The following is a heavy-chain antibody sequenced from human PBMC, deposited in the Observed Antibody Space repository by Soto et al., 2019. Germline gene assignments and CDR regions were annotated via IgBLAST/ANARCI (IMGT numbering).Heavy chain of an antibody. CDR2: IFSNDEK. D-gene: IGHD1-26*01. Sequence: QVTLKESGPVLVKPTETLTLTCTVSGFSLSNARMGVSWIRQPPGKALEWLAHIFSNDEKSYSPSLKSRLTIPKATAKSQVVLTMTNMDPVDTATYYCELTTLNSGSSHDYWGQGTLVTVSS. CDR3: ELTTLNSGSSHDY. V-gene: IGHV2-26*01. J-gene: IGHJ4*02. CDR1: GFSLSNARMG.